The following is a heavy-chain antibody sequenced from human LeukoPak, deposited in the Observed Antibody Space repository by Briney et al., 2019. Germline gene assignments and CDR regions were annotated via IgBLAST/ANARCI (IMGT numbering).Heavy chain of an antibody. CDR3: ARVQTPSSSWPFDY. CDR1: GYTFTSYG. Sequence: ASVKVSCKASGYTFTSYGISWVRQAPGQGLEWMGWISAYNGNTNYAQKLQGRVTMTTDTSTSTAYMELSSLRSEDTAVYYCARVQTPSSSWPFDYWGQGTLVTVSS. V-gene: IGHV1-18*01. CDR2: ISAYNGNT. D-gene: IGHD6-13*01. J-gene: IGHJ4*02.